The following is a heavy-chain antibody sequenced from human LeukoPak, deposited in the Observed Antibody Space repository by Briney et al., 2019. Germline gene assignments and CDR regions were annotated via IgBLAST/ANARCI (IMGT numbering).Heavy chain of an antibody. CDR1: GITFSTYAM. Sequence: GSLRLSCAASGITFSTYAMSWVRQAPGKGLEWIGEIYHSRSTNYNPSLKSRVTISVDKSKNQFSLKLSSVTAADTAVYYCARGNIAVAGLFDYWGQGTLVTVSS. CDR3: ARGNIAVAGLFDY. D-gene: IGHD6-19*01. CDR2: IYHSRST. J-gene: IGHJ4*02. V-gene: IGHV4-4*02.